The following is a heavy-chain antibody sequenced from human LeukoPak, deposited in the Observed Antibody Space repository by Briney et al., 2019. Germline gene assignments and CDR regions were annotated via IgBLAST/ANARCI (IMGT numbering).Heavy chain of an antibody. V-gene: IGHV3-23*01. D-gene: IGHD3-9*01. CDR1: GFTFSSYA. CDR2: ISGSGGST. Sequence: GASLGLSCAASGFTFSSYAMSWVRQAPGKGLEWVSAISGSGGSTYYADSVKGRFTISRDNSKNTLYLQMNSLRAEDTAVYYCAKTLRYFDWLSDFDYWGQGTLVTVSS. J-gene: IGHJ4*02. CDR3: AKTLRYFDWLSDFDY.